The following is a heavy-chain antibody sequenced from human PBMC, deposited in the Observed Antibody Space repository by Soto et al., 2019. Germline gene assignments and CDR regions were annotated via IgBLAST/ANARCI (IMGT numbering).Heavy chain of an antibody. V-gene: IGHV1-69*01. CDR1: GGTFSSYA. J-gene: IGHJ4*02. D-gene: IGHD2-15*01. Sequence: QVQLVQSGAEVKKPGSSVKVSCKASGGTFSSYAISWVRQAPGQGLEWMGGIIPIFGTANYAQKFQGRVTITADESTSKAYMELSSLRSEDTAVYYCASQRRPPPIVGHFDYWGQGTLVTVSS. CDR3: ASQRRPPPIVGHFDY. CDR2: IIPIFGTA.